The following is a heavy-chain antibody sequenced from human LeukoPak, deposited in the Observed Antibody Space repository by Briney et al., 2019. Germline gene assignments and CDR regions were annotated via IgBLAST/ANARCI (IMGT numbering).Heavy chain of an antibody. J-gene: IGHJ6*02. V-gene: IGHV1-46*01. CDR1: GYTFTSYY. CDR2: INPSGGST. Sequence: ASVEVSCKASGYTFTSYYMHWVRQAPGQGLEWMGIINPSGGSTSYAQKFQGRVTMTRDTSTSTVCMELSSLRSEDTAVYYCATRGAPFVPYYYYGMDVWGQGTTVTVSS. D-gene: IGHD3-10*02. CDR3: ATRGAPFVPYYYYGMDV.